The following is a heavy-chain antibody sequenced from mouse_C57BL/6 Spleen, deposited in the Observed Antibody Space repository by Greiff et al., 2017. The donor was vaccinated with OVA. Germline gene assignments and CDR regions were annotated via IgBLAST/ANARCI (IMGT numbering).Heavy chain of an antibody. CDR3: ARRATPSLYFDY. CDR2: FHPYNDDT. D-gene: IGHD3-1*01. V-gene: IGHV1-47*01. CDR1: GYTFTTYP. J-gene: IGHJ2*01. Sequence: VKLQQSGAELVKPGASVKLSCKASGYTFTTYPIEWMKQNHGKSLEWIGNFHPYNDDTKYNEKFKGKATLTVEKSSSTVYLELSRLTSDDSAVYYCARRATPSLYFDYWGQGTTLTVSS.